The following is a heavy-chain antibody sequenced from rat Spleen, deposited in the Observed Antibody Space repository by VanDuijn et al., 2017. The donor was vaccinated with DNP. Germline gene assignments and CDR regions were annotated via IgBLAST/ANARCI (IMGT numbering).Heavy chain of an antibody. CDR3: TTAIRGTGFDY. CDR2: IHSDGSST. D-gene: IGHD4-3*01. CDR1: GFTFGDYN. J-gene: IGHJ2*01. Sequence: EVQVVESGGGLVQPGRSLKLSCAASGFTFGDYNMAWVRQAPKRGLEWITTIHSDGSSTYYRDSVRGRFTFSRDNAKSTLYLQMDSLRSEDTATYYCTTAIRGTGFDYWGQGVMVTVSS. V-gene: IGHV5-7*01.